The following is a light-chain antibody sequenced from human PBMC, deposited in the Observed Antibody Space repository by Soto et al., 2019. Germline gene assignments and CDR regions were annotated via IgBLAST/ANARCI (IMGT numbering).Light chain of an antibody. Sequence: EIVLTQSPATLSLSPGERATLSCRASQSVSSNLAWYQQKPGQAPRLVIYDASKRATGIPARISGSGSGTDFTLTISSLEPEDFAVYYCQQRSNWPLTFGGGTKVEIK. V-gene: IGKV3-11*01. CDR1: QSVSSN. CDR2: DAS. J-gene: IGKJ4*01. CDR3: QQRSNWPLT.